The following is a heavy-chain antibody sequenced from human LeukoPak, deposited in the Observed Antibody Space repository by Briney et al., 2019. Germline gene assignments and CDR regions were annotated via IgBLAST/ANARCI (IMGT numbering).Heavy chain of an antibody. J-gene: IGHJ6*02. Sequence: PGGSLRLSCAASGFTVSSNYMSWVRQAPGKGLEWVSVIYSGGSTYYADSVKGRFTISRDNSKNTLYLQMNSLRAEDTAVYYCASLGRAYYYYGMDVWGQGTTVTVSS. V-gene: IGHV3-66*01. D-gene: IGHD2-15*01. CDR1: GFTVSSNY. CDR2: IYSGGST. CDR3: ASLGRAYYYYGMDV.